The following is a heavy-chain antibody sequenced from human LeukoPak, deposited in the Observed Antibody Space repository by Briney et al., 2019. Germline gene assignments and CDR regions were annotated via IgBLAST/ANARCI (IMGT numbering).Heavy chain of an antibody. V-gene: IGHV4-61*02. CDR2: IYTSGST. Sequence: PSQTLSLTCTVSGGSISSGSYYWSWIRQPAGKGLEWIGRIYTSGSTNYNPSLKSRVTISVDTSKNQFSLELSSVTAADTAVYYCAASQSYCGGDCYSGDAFDIWGQGTMVTVSS. J-gene: IGHJ3*02. CDR3: AASQSYCGGDCYSGDAFDI. CDR1: GGSISSGSYY. D-gene: IGHD2-21*01.